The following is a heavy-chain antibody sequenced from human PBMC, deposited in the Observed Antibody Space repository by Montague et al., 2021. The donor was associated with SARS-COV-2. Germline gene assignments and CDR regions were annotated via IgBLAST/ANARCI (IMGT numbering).Heavy chain of an antibody. CDR2: IYDSGST. V-gene: IGHV4-38-2*02. CDR1: GYSIISGYY. D-gene: IGHD5-12*01. J-gene: IGHJ3*02. Sequence: SETLSLTCTVSGYSIISGYYWGWIRQPPGKGLEWIGSIYDSGSTXXNPXXXSRVTISVDTSKNHFSLKLNSVTAADTAVYYCARRGRKLLPVATTIGGFDIWGQGTMVTVSS. CDR3: ARRGRKLLPVATTIGGFDI.